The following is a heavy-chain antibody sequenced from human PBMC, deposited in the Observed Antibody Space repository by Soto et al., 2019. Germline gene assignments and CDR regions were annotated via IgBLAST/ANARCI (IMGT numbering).Heavy chain of an antibody. CDR2: IYYSGST. D-gene: IGHD1-26*01. J-gene: IGHJ3*02. Sequence: SATLSLTCTVSGGSISSYYWSWIRQPPGKGLEWIGYIYYSGSTNYNPSLKSRVTISVDTSKNQFSLKLSSVTAADTAVYYCARVKRGAPLDAFDIWGQGTMVTVSS. V-gene: IGHV4-59*01. CDR3: ARVKRGAPLDAFDI. CDR1: GGSISSYY.